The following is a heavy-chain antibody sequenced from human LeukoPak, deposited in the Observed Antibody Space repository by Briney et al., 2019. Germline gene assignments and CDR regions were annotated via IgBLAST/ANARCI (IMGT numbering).Heavy chain of an antibody. J-gene: IGHJ3*02. D-gene: IGHD7-27*01. Sequence: GASVKVSCKASGYTFTVYYMHWVRQAPGQGLGWMGWINPNSGGTNYAQNFQGRVTMTRDTSISTAYMELSRLRSDDTAVYYCARDGNWGSLRGAFDIWGQGTMVTVSS. CDR1: GYTFTVYY. CDR2: INPNSGGT. CDR3: ARDGNWGSLRGAFDI. V-gene: IGHV1-2*02.